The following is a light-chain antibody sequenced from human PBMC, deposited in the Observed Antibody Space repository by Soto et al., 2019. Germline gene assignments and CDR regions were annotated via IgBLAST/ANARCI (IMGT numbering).Light chain of an antibody. Sequence: DIQMTQSPSFVSASVGDRVTISCRASQGITTWLAWYQQKPGKAPKLLIYAASTLQGGVPSRFSGSGSGTEFTLTISSLQPEDFATYYCQQATSFPRTFGQGTKADIK. V-gene: IGKV1-12*01. CDR2: AAS. CDR3: QQATSFPRT. J-gene: IGKJ1*01. CDR1: QGITTW.